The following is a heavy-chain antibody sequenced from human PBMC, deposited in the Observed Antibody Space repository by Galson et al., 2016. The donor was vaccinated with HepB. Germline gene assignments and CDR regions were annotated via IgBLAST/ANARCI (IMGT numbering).Heavy chain of an antibody. Sequence: SLRLSCAASGFTFSNAWMSWVRQAPGKGLEWVGRIKSKTDGGTTDYAAPVKVRFTISRDDSKNTLYLQMNSLKTEDTAVYYCTSLVRGVIQRRAAFDIWGQGTLVTVSS. CDR2: IKSKTDGGTT. J-gene: IGHJ4*02. CDR1: GFTFSNAW. CDR3: TSLVRGVIQRRAAFDI. D-gene: IGHD3-10*01. V-gene: IGHV3-15*01.